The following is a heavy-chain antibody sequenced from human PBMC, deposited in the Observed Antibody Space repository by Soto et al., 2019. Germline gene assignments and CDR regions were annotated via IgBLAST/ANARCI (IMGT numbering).Heavy chain of an antibody. CDR1: AYTFTSYD. CDR3: ARGPRNWGVDY. D-gene: IGHD7-27*01. J-gene: IGHJ4*02. V-gene: IGHV1-8*01. Sequence: ASVKVSCKAAAYTFTSYDINWVRQATGQDFEWMGWMNPNNGNTAYAQKFQGRVTVTRDTSKSTAFMELSSLTSEDTAVYYCARGPRNWGVDYWGQGTLVTVSS. CDR2: MNPNNGNT.